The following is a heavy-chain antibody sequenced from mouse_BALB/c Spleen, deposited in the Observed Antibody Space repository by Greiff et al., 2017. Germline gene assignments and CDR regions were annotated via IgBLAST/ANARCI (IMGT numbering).Heavy chain of an antibody. Sequence: EVKVVESGGGLVQPGGSRKLSCAASGFTFSSFGMHWVRQAPEKGLEWVAYISSGSSTIYYADTVKGRFTISRDNPKNTLFLQMTSLRSEDTAMYYCARWGYYYDYDVYAMDYWGQGTSVTVSS. J-gene: IGHJ4*01. D-gene: IGHD2-4*01. V-gene: IGHV5-17*02. CDR3: ARWGYYYDYDVYAMDY. CDR2: ISSGSSTI. CDR1: GFTFSSFG.